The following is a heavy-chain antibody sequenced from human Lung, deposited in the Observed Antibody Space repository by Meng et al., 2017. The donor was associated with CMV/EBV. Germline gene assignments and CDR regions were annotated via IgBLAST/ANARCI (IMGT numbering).Heavy chain of an antibody. J-gene: IGHJ4*02. CDR2: FYRGDFGS. V-gene: IGHV3-23*03. Sequence: SCAASGFTFSSYAMSWVRQAPGKGLEWVSVFYRGDFGSNYVDSVKGQFTISKDYSSNTLYLQMNSLRVEDTAVYYCVKDDTSGWGDYWGQGNLVTVSS. D-gene: IGHD2-2*01. CDR1: GFTFSSYA. CDR3: VKDDTSGWGDY.